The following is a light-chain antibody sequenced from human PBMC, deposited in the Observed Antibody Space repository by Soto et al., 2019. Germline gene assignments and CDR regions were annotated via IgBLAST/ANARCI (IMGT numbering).Light chain of an antibody. V-gene: IGKV1-12*01. Sequence: DIQMTQYPSSVAAAVGDRVTITCRASQGISQWLAWYQHKPGTAHKLLIFGASSLQRGAPSRFAGSGSGTDLTLSMKSLQPEDVATSYGQQGSTFHRTVGQGTKVDI. CDR3: QQGSTFHRT. CDR1: QGISQW. J-gene: IGKJ1*01. CDR2: GAS.